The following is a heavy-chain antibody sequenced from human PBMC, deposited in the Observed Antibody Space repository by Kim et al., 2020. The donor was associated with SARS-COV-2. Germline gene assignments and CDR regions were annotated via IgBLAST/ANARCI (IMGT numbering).Heavy chain of an antibody. CDR2: ISYDGSNK. D-gene: IGHD2-2*02. CDR3: AKDHYALVVVPAAIPLYGMDV. CDR1: GFTFSSYG. V-gene: IGHV3-30*18. J-gene: IGHJ6*02. Sequence: GGSLRLSCAASGFTFSSYGMHWVRQAPGKGLEWVAVISYDGSNKYYADSVKGRFTISRDNSKNTLYLQMNSLRAEDTAVYYCAKDHYALVVVPAAIPLYGMDVWGQGTTVTVSS.